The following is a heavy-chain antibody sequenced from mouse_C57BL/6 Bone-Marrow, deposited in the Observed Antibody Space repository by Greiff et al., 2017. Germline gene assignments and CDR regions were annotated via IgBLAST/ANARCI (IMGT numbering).Heavy chain of an antibody. Sequence: VQLQQPGAELVMPGASVKLSCKASGYTFTSYWMHWVKQRPGQGLEWIGEIDPSDSYTNYNQKFKGKSTLTVDKSSGTAYMQLSSLTSEDSAVFNGAREGLLRAWFAYWGQGTLVTVSA. D-gene: IGHD1-1*01. CDR2: IDPSDSYT. V-gene: IGHV1-69*01. CDR3: AREGLLRAWFAY. J-gene: IGHJ3*01. CDR1: GYTFTSYW.